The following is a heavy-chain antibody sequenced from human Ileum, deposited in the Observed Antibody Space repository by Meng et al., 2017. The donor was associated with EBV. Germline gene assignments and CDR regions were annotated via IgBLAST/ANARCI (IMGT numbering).Heavy chain of an antibody. J-gene: IGHJ4*02. V-gene: IGHV3-30-3*01. CDR1: GFTFSSYA. CDR3: ARDRDGYHDY. CDR2: ISYDGSNK. Sequence: QVQLVESGGGVVQPGRSLRLSCAASGFTFSSYAMYWVRQAPGKGLEWVAVISYDGSNKYYADSVKGRFTISRDNSKNTLYLQMNSLRAEDTAVYYCARDRDGYHDYWGQGTLVTVSS. D-gene: IGHD5-24*01.